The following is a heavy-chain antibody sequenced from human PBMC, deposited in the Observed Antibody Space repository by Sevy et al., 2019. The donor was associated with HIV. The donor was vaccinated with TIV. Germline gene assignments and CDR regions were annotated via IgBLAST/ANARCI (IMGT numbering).Heavy chain of an antibody. CDR1: GGSVSSGSYY. D-gene: IGHD4-17*01. V-gene: IGHV4-61*01. CDR2: IYYSGST. CDR3: ARDIGGDYDHYYYYGMDV. Sequence: SETLSLTCTVSGGSVSSGSYYWSWIRQPPGKGLEWIGYIYYSGSTNYNPSLNGRVTISVDTSKNQFSLKLSSVTAADTAVYYCARDIGGDYDHYYYYGMDVWGQGTTVTVSS. J-gene: IGHJ6*02.